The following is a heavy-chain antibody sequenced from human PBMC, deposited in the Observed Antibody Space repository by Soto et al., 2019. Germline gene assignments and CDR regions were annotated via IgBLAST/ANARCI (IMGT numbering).Heavy chain of an antibody. V-gene: IGHV3-23*01. CDR1: GFTFSDYA. CDR2: ISSSGDHT. CDR3: AKLIRTGLQFFDF. J-gene: IGHJ4*02. Sequence: EVQLLESGGGLVQPGGSLRLSCAASGFTFSDYAMSWVRQAPGKGLDWVSAISSSGDHTFYADSVKGRFTISRDNSKNTLYLQVNSLRAEDTTVYYCAKLIRTGLQFFDFWGQGTLVTVSS. D-gene: IGHD4-4*01.